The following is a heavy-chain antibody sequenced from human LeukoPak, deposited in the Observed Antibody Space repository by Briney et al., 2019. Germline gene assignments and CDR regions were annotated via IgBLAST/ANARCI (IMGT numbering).Heavy chain of an antibody. CDR1: GGTFSSSA. CDR3: ARDQGLTAPPPYGLDV. Sequence: SVKVSCKTSGGTFSSSAITWVRQAPGQGLEWMGSIIPVLNITRYTQKFQGRVTITADTSTSTVYMELSSLRSEETAVYYCARDQGLTAPPPYGLDVWGQGTTVIVSS. CDR2: IIPVLNIT. J-gene: IGHJ6*02. V-gene: IGHV1-69*04. D-gene: IGHD5-18*01.